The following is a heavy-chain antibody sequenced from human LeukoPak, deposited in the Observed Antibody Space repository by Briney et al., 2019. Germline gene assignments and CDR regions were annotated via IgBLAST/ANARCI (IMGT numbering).Heavy chain of an antibody. D-gene: IGHD3-10*01. Sequence: GGSLILSCAAAGWTFSSYAMTWVRQAPGEGLEWFSVITGGGGSTYYADSVKGRFTISRDNSKNTLYLQTNSLRAEDTAVYYCAKMAEDYYYGSGRHFDYWGQGTLVTVSS. CDR3: AKMAEDYYYGSGRHFDY. J-gene: IGHJ4*02. CDR2: ITGGGGST. CDR1: GWTFSSYA. V-gene: IGHV3-23*01.